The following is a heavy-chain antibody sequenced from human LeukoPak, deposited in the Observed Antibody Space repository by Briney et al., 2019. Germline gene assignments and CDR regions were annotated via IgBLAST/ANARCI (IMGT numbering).Heavy chain of an antibody. CDR3: AKQMATILGLHPCYFDY. Sequence: GGSLRLSCAASGFTFSSYAMSWVRQAPGKGLEWDSAISGSGGSTYYADSVKGRFTISRDNSKNTLYLQMNSLRAEDTAVYYCAKQMATILGLHPCYFDYWGQGTLVTVSS. CDR2: ISGSGGST. V-gene: IGHV3-23*01. CDR1: GFTFSSYA. D-gene: IGHD5-24*01. J-gene: IGHJ4*02.